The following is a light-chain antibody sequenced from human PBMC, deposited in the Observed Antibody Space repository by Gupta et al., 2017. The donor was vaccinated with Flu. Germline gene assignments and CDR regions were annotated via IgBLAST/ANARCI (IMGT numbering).Light chain of an antibody. CDR2: EVS. Sequence: QSALTQPASVSGSPGQSITISCTGTSSDVGGYNYVSWYQQHPGKAPKLMIYEVSNRPSGVSNRFSGSKSGNTAFLTISGLQAEDEADYYCSSYTSSSTLVFGGGTKLNVL. J-gene: IGLJ3*02. CDR1: SSDVGGYNY. V-gene: IGLV2-14*01. CDR3: SSYTSSSTLV.